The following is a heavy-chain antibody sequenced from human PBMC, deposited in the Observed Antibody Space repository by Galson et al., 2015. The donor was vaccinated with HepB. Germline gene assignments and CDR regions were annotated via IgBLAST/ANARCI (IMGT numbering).Heavy chain of an antibody. CDR3: AKDRIAAAGTFIAFVPTIFDY. D-gene: IGHD6-13*01. CDR2: ISYDGSNK. J-gene: IGHJ4*02. Sequence: SLRLSCAASGFTFSSYGMHWVRQAPGKGLEWVAVISYDGSNKYYADSVKGRFTISRDNSKNTLYLQMNSLRAEDTAVYYCAKDRIAAAGTFIAFVPTIFDYWGQGTLVTVSS. V-gene: IGHV3-30*18. CDR1: GFTFSSYG.